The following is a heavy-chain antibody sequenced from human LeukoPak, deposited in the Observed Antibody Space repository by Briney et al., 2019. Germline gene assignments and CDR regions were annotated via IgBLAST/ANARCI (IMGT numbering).Heavy chain of an antibody. V-gene: IGHV3-74*01. CDR1: GFTFTTYS. CDR3: ARDNGGLDP. J-gene: IGHJ5*02. CDR2: INSDGSST. D-gene: IGHD2-8*01. Sequence: PGGSLRLSCAASGFTFTTYSMNWVRQAPGKGLVWVSRINSDGSSTSYADSVKGRFTISRDNAKNTLYLQMNSLRAEDTAVYYCARDNGGLDPWGRGTLVTVSS.